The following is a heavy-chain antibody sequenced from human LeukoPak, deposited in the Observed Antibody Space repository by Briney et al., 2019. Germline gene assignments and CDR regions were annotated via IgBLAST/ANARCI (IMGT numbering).Heavy chain of an antibody. CDR3: ATDPLNDYGDYGRYFDL. CDR1: GYSENFYG. J-gene: IGHJ2*01. D-gene: IGHD4-17*01. CDR2: ISAQHGQT. V-gene: IGHV1-18*01. Sequence: GASVKVSCTTSGYSENFYGITWVRQVAGQGLEWMGWISAQHGQTEYAPNSQDRVTMTTDTYTNTAYMELRSLRSEDTAVYYCATDPLNDYGDYGRYFDLWGRGTLVTVSS.